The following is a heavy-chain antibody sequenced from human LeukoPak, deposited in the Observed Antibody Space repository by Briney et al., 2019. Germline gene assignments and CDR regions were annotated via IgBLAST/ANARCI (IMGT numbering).Heavy chain of an antibody. V-gene: IGHV1-24*01. J-gene: IGHJ4*02. CDR2: FDPEDGET. CDR1: GYTLTELS. Sequence: ASVKASCKVSGYTLTELSMHWVRQAPGKGLEWMGGFDPEDGETIYAQKFQGRVTMTEDTSTDTAYMELSSLRSEDTAVYYCATAPMRKYYDSSGYRWGFDYWGQGTLVTVSS. CDR3: ATAPMRKYYDSSGYRWGFDY. D-gene: IGHD3-22*01.